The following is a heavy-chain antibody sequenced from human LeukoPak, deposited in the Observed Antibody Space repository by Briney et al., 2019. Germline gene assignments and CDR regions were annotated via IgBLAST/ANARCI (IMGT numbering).Heavy chain of an antibody. CDR1: GGSISSDF. CDR2: ISHSGNT. CDR3: ARGAGYSSGWYFAVDYYYYMDV. Sequence: SETLSLTCTVSGGSISSDFWSWIRQTPGQGLEWIGYISHSGNTKYNPSLESRVTISLVTSANQFSLNLFSVTAADAAVYYCARGAGYSSGWYFAVDYYYYMDVWGKGTTVTVSS. D-gene: IGHD6-19*01. V-gene: IGHV4-59*01. J-gene: IGHJ6*03.